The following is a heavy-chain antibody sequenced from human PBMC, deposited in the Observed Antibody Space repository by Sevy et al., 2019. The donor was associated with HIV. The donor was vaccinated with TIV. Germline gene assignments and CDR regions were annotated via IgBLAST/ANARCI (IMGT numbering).Heavy chain of an antibody. CDR1: GYTFASYG. CDR2: MRAYNGNT. CDR3: ARARKLVDFDY. Sequence: ASVKVSCKASGYTFASYGISWVRQAPGQGLEWMGWMRAYNGNTNYAQKLQGRVTMTTDTSTSTGYMELRSLRSDDTAVYYCARARKLVDFDYWGQGTLVTVSS. V-gene: IGHV1-18*04. D-gene: IGHD6-13*01. J-gene: IGHJ4*02.